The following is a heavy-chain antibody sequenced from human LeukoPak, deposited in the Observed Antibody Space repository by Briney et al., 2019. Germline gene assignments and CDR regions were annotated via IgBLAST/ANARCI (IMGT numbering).Heavy chain of an antibody. Sequence: SETLSLTCAVYGGSFSGYYWSWIRQPPGKGPEWIGEINHSGSTNYNPSLKSRVTISVDTSKNQFSLKPSSVTAADTAVYYCARKYSSSWSEDYWGQGTLVTVSS. D-gene: IGHD6-13*01. J-gene: IGHJ4*02. V-gene: IGHV4-34*01. CDR2: INHSGST. CDR3: ARKYSSSWSEDY. CDR1: GGSFSGYY.